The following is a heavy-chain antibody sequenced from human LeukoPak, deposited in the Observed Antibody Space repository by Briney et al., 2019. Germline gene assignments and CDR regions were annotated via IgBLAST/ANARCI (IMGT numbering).Heavy chain of an antibody. CDR1: GFTFSSYS. J-gene: IGHJ4*02. CDR2: ISSSSSYI. V-gene: IGHV3-21*04. D-gene: IGHD3-22*01. CDR3: AKRGAYDRFSPYYFDY. Sequence: PGGSLRLSCAASGFTFSSYSMNWVRQAPGKGLEWVSSISSSSSYIYYADSVKGRFTISRDNSKNTLYLQMNSLRAEDTAVYYCAKRGAYDRFSPYYFDYWGQGTLVTVSS.